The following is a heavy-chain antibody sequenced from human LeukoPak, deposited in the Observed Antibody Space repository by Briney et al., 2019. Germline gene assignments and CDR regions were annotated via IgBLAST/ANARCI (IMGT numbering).Heavy chain of an antibody. D-gene: IGHD2-2*01. CDR3: ASNVVVPAAPFDY. CDR1: GYTFTGYY. CDR2: INPNSGGT. J-gene: IGHJ4*02. V-gene: IGHV1-2*02. Sequence: ASVKVSCKASGYTFTGYYMHWARQAPGQGLEWMGWINPNSGGTNYAQKFQGRVTMTRDTSISTAYMELSRLRSDDTAVYYCASNVVVPAAPFDYWGQGTLVTVSS.